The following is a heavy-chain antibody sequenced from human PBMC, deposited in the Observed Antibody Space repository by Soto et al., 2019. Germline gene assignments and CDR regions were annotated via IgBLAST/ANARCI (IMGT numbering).Heavy chain of an antibody. CDR2: MNPNSGNT. D-gene: IGHD3-3*01. V-gene: IGHV1-8*01. Sequence: ASVKVSCKASGYTFTSYDINWVRQATGQGLEWMGWMNPNSGNTGYAQKFQGRVTMTRNTSISTAYMELSSLRSEDTAVYYCARIHYDFWSGYPWNDAFGIWGQGTMVTGSS. CDR1: GYTFTSYD. J-gene: IGHJ3*02. CDR3: ARIHYDFWSGYPWNDAFGI.